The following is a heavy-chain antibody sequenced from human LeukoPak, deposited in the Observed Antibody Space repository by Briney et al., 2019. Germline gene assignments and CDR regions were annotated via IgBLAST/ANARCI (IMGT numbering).Heavy chain of an antibody. CDR3: ARGVNGNYGKFDS. CDR2: ICTDGRTT. CDR1: GFTLSNYW. Sequence: PGGSLRLSCAASGFTLSNYWMHWVRQTPGKGLMWVSRICTDGRTTTYADSVKGRFTISRDSAKNTLYVQMNSLRAEDTAVYYCARGVNGNYGKFDSWGQGTLVTVSS. D-gene: IGHD4-17*01. J-gene: IGHJ4*02. V-gene: IGHV3-74*03.